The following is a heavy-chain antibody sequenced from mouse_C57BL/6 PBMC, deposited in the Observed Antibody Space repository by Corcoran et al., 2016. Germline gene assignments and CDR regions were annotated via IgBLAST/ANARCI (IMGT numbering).Heavy chain of an antibody. V-gene: IGHV1-26*01. J-gene: IGHJ3*01. Sequence: EVQLPQSGPELVKPGASVKISCKASGYAFTDYFMNRVKQSHGKSLDWVGDINPNNGGTSYNQKFKGKATLTVDKSSSTAYMELRSLTSEDSAVYYCARYDYDPWFAYWGQGTLVTVS. D-gene: IGHD2-4*01. CDR1: GYAFTDYF. CDR3: ARYDYDPWFAY. CDR2: INPNNGGT.